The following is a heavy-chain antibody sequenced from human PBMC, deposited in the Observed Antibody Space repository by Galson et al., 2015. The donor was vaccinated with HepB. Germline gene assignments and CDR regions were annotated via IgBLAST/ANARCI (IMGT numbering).Heavy chain of an antibody. J-gene: IGHJ4*02. CDR1: GFDFSSYA. D-gene: IGHD3-3*01. V-gene: IGHV3-64*01. Sequence: SLRLSCAASGFDFSSYAMHWVRQAPGKGLEYVSGISSNGDSTYYANSVGGRFTISRDNSKNTLYLQMGSLRAADMAVYYCATLPITIFGEPNYFDYWGQGTLVTVSS. CDR2: ISSNGDST. CDR3: ATLPITIFGEPNYFDY.